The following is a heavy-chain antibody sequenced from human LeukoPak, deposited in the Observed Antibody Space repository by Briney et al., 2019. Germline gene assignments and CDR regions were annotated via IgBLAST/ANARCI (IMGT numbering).Heavy chain of an antibody. Sequence: GGSLRLSCAASGFTVSSNYMSWVRQAPGKGLEWVASISPDGSGKGLVASVRGRFTISRDDAENSLYLQMNGLRVEDTAVYYCARDFAYKKFDYWGRGTLVTVSS. J-gene: IGHJ4*02. CDR1: GFTVSSNY. CDR3: ARDFAYKKFDY. D-gene: IGHD2-21*01. V-gene: IGHV3-7*03. CDR2: ISPDGSGK.